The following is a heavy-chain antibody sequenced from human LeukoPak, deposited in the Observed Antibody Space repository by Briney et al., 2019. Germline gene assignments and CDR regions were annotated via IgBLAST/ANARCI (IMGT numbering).Heavy chain of an antibody. CDR1: GGSISSSNW. J-gene: IGHJ6*02. V-gene: IGHV4-4*03. D-gene: IGHD6-13*01. CDR2: IYHSGST. Sequence: PGTLSLTCAVSGGSISSSNWWSWVRQPPGKGLEWIGEIYHSGSTNYNPSLKSRVTISVDKSKNQFSLKLSSVTAADTAVYYCARMSIAAAGVYYYYYYGMDVWGQGTTVTVSS. CDR3: ARMSIAAAGVYYYYYYGMDV.